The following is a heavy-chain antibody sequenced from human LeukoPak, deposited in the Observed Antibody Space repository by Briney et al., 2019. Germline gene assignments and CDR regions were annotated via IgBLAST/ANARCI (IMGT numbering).Heavy chain of an antibody. CDR2: INHSGST. Sequence: SDTLSLTCAVYGGSFSGYYWSWIRQPPGKGLEWIGEINHSGSTNYNPSLKSRVTISVDTSKNQFSLKLSSVTAADTAVYYCARGLDIVVVPAASWFDPWGQGTLVTVSS. D-gene: IGHD2-2*03. V-gene: IGHV4-34*01. CDR3: ARGLDIVVVPAASWFDP. CDR1: GGSFSGYY. J-gene: IGHJ5*02.